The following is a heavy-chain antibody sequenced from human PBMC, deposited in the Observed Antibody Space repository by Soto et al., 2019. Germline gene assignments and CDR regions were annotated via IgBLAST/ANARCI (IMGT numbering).Heavy chain of an antibody. J-gene: IGHJ4*02. V-gene: IGHV3-23*05. CDR1: GLPHSSFA. CDR2: IYGSGRGI. D-gene: IGHD3-16*01. Sequence: GGSLRLSCTASGLPHSSFAMMWVRQAPGKGLECVAGIYGSGRGIEYADSVKGRFTISRDNSRNTVYLQMTDLRADDTAVYYCAKDAVYNDGLSLMDHWGQGTKVTVYS. CDR3: AKDAVYNDGLSLMDH.